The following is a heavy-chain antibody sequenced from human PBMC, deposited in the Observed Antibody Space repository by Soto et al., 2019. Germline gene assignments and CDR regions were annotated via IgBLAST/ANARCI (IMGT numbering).Heavy chain of an antibody. CDR2: IVVGSGNT. D-gene: IGHD6-19*01. Sequence: EASVKVSCKASGFTFTSSAVQWVRQARGRRLEWIGWIVVGSGNTNYAQKFQERVTITRDMSTSTAYMELSSLRSEDTAVYYCAADPLYSSGWYHRDYWGQGTLVTVSS. CDR3: AADPLYSSGWYHRDY. V-gene: IGHV1-58*01. J-gene: IGHJ4*02. CDR1: GFTFTSSA.